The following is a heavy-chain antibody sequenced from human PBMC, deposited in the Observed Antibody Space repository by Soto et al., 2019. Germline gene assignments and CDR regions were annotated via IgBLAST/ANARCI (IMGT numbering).Heavy chain of an antibody. CDR3: ARDQRESCSGGSCYPGAFDI. Sequence: PSETLSLTCTVSRGSISSGGYYWSWIRQHPGKGLEWIGYIYYSESTYYNPSLKSRVSISVDTAKNQFSLTLCSGTAAATAVYYCARDQRESCSGGSCYPGAFDIWGQGTLVTVSS. CDR1: RGSISSGGYY. J-gene: IGHJ3*02. V-gene: IGHV4-31*03. D-gene: IGHD2-15*01. CDR2: IYYSEST.